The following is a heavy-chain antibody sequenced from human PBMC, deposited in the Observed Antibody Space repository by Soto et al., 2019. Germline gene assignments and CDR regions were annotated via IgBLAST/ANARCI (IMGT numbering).Heavy chain of an antibody. CDR2: ISYDGSNK. J-gene: IGHJ4*02. CDR1: GFTFRSYA. D-gene: IGHD4-17*01. Sequence: QVQLVESGGGVGQPGRSLRLYCAASGFTFRSYAMHWVRQAPGKGLEWVAVISYDGSNKYYADSVKGRFTISRDNSKNTLYRQMNSLRAEDTAVYYCARGDDYGDRKADWGQGTLVTVSS. V-gene: IGHV3-30-3*01. CDR3: ARGDDYGDRKAD.